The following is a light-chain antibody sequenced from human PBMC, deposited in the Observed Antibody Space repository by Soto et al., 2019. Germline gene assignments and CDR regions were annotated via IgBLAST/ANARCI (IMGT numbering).Light chain of an antibody. CDR3: SSYTSSPSDV. V-gene: IGLV2-14*01. Sequence: QSALTQPASVSGSPGQSITISCTGTSSDIGGYDYVSWYQQHPGRAPKLMIYEVSNRPSGVSNRFSGSKSGNTASLTTSGLQAEDEADYYCSSYTSSPSDVFGTGTKLTVL. CDR1: SSDIGGYDY. J-gene: IGLJ1*01. CDR2: EVS.